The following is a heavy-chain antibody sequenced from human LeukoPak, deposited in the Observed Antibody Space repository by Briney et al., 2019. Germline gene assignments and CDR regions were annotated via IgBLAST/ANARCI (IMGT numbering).Heavy chain of an antibody. J-gene: IGHJ4*02. V-gene: IGHV3-23*01. CDR1: GFTFDNYA. CDR3: AKGYSSGWYYFDY. Sequence: GGFLRLSCAASGFTFDNYAMSWVRQAPGKGLEWVSGISGGGGITNYADSVKGRLTISRDNSKNRLSLQMNSLRADDTAVYYCAKGYSSGWYYFDYWGQGTLVT. CDR2: ISGGGGIT. D-gene: IGHD6-19*01.